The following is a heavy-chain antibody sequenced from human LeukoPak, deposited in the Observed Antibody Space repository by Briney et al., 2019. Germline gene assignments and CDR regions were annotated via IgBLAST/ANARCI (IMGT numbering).Heavy chain of an antibody. CDR1: GGSFSGYY. CDR3: ATETNGELEYYMDV. Sequence: SETLSLTCAVYGGSFSGYYWSWIRQPPGKGLEWIGEINHSGSTNYNPSLKSRVTISVDTSKNQFSLKLSSVTAADTAVYYCATETNGELEYYMDVWGKGTTVTVSS. J-gene: IGHJ6*03. CDR2: INHSGST. D-gene: IGHD3-10*01. V-gene: IGHV4-34*01.